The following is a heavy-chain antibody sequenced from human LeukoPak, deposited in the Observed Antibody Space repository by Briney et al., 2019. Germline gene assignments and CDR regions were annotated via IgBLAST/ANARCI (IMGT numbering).Heavy chain of an antibody. Sequence: SETLSLTCAVYGGSFSGYYWSWIRQPPGKGLEWIGEINHSGSTNYNPSLKSRVTISVDTSKNQFSLKLSSVTAADTAVYYCARGGQRQRIWGQGTLVTVSS. J-gene: IGHJ4*02. V-gene: IGHV4-34*01. CDR3: ARGGQRQRI. CDR2: INHSGST. D-gene: IGHD6-25*01. CDR1: GGSFSGYY.